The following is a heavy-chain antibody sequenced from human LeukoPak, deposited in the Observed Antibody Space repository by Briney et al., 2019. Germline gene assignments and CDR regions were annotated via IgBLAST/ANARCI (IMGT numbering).Heavy chain of an antibody. CDR3: ARGVFYSFDY. CDR2: IYYTGGT. CDR1: GYSISSGYY. Sequence: SETLSLTCSVSGYSISSGYYWGWIRQPPGRGLEWIGSIYYTGGTLYNPSLKSRVSMSVDTSKNQFSLKLSSVTAADTAVYYCARGVFYSFDYWGQGTLVTVSS. V-gene: IGHV4-38-2*02. D-gene: IGHD2/OR15-2a*01. J-gene: IGHJ4*02.